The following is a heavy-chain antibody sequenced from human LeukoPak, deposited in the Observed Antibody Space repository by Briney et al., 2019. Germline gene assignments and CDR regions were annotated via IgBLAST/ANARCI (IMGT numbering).Heavy chain of an antibody. J-gene: IGHJ1*01. Sequence: QTGGSLRLSCAASGFTFSSYAMHWVRQAPGKGLEWVAVISYDGSNKYYADSVKGRFTISRDNSKNTLYLQMNSLRAEDTAVYYCARGSADYGDYVTRYFQHWGQGTLVTVSS. D-gene: IGHD4-17*01. CDR2: ISYDGSNK. V-gene: IGHV3-30-3*01. CDR1: GFTFSSYA. CDR3: ARGSADYGDYVTRYFQH.